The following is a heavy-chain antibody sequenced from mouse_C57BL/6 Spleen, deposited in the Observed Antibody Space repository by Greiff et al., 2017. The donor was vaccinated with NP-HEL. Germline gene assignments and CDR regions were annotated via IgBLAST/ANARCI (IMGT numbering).Heavy chain of an antibody. CDR3: TTYYSNNYAMDD. CDR2: IDPENGDT. Sequence: EVQLQQSGAELVRPGASVKLSCTASGFNIKDDYMPWVKQRPEQGLEWIGWIDPENGDTEYDSKFQGKATLTADTSSNTAYLQLGSLTSEDTAVYYCTTYYSNNYAMDDWGQGTSVTVSS. D-gene: IGHD2-5*01. V-gene: IGHV14-4*01. CDR1: GFNIKDDY. J-gene: IGHJ4*01.